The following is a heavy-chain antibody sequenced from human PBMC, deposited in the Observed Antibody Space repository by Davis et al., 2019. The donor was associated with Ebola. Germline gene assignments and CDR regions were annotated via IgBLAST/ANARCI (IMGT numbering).Heavy chain of an antibody. J-gene: IGHJ1*01. CDR1: GGSISSGGHY. D-gene: IGHD6-19*01. CDR3: ARSIAVAGLHAYFQH. Sequence: MPSETLSLTCTVSGGSISSGGHYWSWIRQHPGKGLEWIGYIYYSGSTYYNPSLKSRVTISVDTSKNQFSLKLSSVTAADTAVYYCARSIAVAGLHAYFQHWGQGTLVTISS. CDR2: IYYSGST. V-gene: IGHV4-31*03.